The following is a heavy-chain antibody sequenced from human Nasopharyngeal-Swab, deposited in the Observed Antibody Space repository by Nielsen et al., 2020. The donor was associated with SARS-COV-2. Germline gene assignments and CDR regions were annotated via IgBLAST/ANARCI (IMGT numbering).Heavy chain of an antibody. CDR3: ARAVVWVGAARSAVWGYFDY. Sequence: WIRQPPGKGLEWIGYIYYSGSTYYNPSLKSRVTISVDTSKNQFSLKLSSVTAADTAVYYCARAVVWVGAARSAVWGYFDYWGQGTLVTVSS. CDR2: IYYSGST. D-gene: IGHD2-15*01. V-gene: IGHV4-30-4*01. J-gene: IGHJ4*02.